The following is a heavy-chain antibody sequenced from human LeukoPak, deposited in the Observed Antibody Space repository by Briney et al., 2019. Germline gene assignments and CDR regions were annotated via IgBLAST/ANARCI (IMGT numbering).Heavy chain of an antibody. CDR1: GFTFSSYG. J-gene: IGHJ6*02. Sequence: GGSLRLSCAASGFTFSSYGMHWARQAPGKGLEGGAVIWYDGSNKYYADSVKGRFTISRDNSKNTLYLQMNSLRAEDTAVYYCARERVVYRSDYYYYYGMDVWGQGTTVTVSS. V-gene: IGHV3-33*01. CDR3: ARERVVYRSDYYYYYGMDV. CDR2: IWYDGSNK. D-gene: IGHD3-3*01.